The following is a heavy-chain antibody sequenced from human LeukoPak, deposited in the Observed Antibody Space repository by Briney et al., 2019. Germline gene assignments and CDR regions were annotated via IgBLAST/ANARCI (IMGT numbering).Heavy chain of an antibody. CDR2: ISSSSSTI. CDR1: GFTFSSYS. V-gene: IGHV3-48*01. CDR3: ARGPGTGTTDY. J-gene: IGHJ4*02. D-gene: IGHD1-7*01. Sequence: GGSLRLSCAASGFTFSSYSMNWVRQAPGKGLEWVSYISSSSSTIYYADSVKGRFTISRDNAKNSLYLQMNSLRAEDTAVYYCARGPGTGTTDYWGQGTLVTVSS.